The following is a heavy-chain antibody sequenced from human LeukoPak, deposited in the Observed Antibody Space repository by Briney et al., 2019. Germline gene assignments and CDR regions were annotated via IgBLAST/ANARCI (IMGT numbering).Heavy chain of an antibody. V-gene: IGHV4-34*01. Sequence: SETLSLTCGVYGGSFSGNYWSWIRQPPGKGLEWIGEVNHYGSTNYNPSLKSRVTISVDTSENQFSLKLSSVTAADTAVYYCARGRGSYYDSSGYYIDYWGQGTLVTVSS. D-gene: IGHD3-22*01. CDR2: VNHYGST. J-gene: IGHJ4*02. CDR3: ARGRGSYYDSSGYYIDY. CDR1: GGSFSGNY.